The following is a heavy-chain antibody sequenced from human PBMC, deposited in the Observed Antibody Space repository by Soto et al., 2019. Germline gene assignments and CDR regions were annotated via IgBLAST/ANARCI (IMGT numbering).Heavy chain of an antibody. Sequence: GGSLRLSCAASGFTFSSYSMNWVRQAPGKGLEWVSSISSSSSYIYYADSVKGRFTISRDNAKNSLYLQMNSLRAEDTAVYYCARDRVPGTYYDFWSGYYNDAFDIWGQGTMVTVSS. CDR1: GFTFSSYS. CDR3: ARDRVPGTYYDFWSGYYNDAFDI. D-gene: IGHD3-3*01. V-gene: IGHV3-21*01. J-gene: IGHJ3*02. CDR2: ISSSSSYI.